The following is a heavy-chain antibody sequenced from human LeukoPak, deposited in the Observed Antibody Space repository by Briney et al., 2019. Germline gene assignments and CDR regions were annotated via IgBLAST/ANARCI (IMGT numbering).Heavy chain of an antibody. CDR3: ARGYDILTGYYT. CDR2: INHSGST. CDR1: GGSFSGYY. D-gene: IGHD3-9*01. V-gene: IGHV4-34*01. J-gene: IGHJ4*02. Sequence: SETLSLTCAVYGGSFSGYYWSWIRQPPGKGPEWIGEINHSGSTNYNPSLKSRVTISVDTSKNQFSLKLSSVTAADTAVYYCARGYDILTGYYTWGQGTLVTVSS.